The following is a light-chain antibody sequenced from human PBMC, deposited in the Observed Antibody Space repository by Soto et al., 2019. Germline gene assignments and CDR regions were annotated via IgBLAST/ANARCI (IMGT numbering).Light chain of an antibody. V-gene: IGKV3-11*01. CDR3: QQRSSWPHVT. Sequence: EIVLTQSPATLSLSPGARATLSCRASQSVSTDLAWYQQISGQAPRLLIYDASTRAPGIPPRFSGRGSGTDFTLTISSLEPEDFAVYYCQQRSSWPHVTFGPGTKVDIK. CDR2: DAS. J-gene: IGKJ3*01. CDR1: QSVSTD.